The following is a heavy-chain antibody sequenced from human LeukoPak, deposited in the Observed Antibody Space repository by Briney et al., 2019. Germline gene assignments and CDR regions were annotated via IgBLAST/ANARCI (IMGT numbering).Heavy chain of an antibody. CDR3: ARATYQWLPDY. D-gene: IGHD3-22*01. CDR1: GFTFSSYA. Sequence: GGSLRLSCAASGFTFSSYAMHWVRQAPGKGLEWVAVISYDGSNKYYADSVKGRFTISRDNSKNTLYLQMNSLRAEDTAVYYCARATYQWLPDYWGQGTLVTVSS. J-gene: IGHJ4*02. V-gene: IGHV3-30*04. CDR2: ISYDGSNK.